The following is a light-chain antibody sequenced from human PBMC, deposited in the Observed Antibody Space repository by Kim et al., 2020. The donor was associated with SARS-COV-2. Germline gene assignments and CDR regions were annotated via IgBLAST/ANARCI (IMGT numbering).Light chain of an antibody. V-gene: IGKV3-15*01. Sequence: VSQREKATLSCRASQGVGSNLGWDQQKPGQAPRLLIYGASTRATGIPARFSGSVSATEFTLTISSLQSEDFAVYYWQQYNNWPPLTFGGGTKVEI. CDR3: QQYNNWPPLT. CDR1: QGVGSN. J-gene: IGKJ4*01. CDR2: GAS.